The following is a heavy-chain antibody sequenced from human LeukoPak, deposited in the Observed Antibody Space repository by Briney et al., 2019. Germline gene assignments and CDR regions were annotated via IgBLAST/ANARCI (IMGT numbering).Heavy chain of an antibody. Sequence: SESVSLTCTVSGGSISSSDYYWTWIRQAPGKGLEWIGYIFYSGTTYYNPSLKSRLAMSVNTSKNQFSLNLSSVVAADTAMYYCAREKRAESISTPGTLDYWGQGTLVTVSS. CDR2: IFYSGTT. V-gene: IGHV4-30-4*01. D-gene: IGHD1-1*01. J-gene: IGHJ4*02. CDR1: GGSISSSDYY. CDR3: AREKRAESISTPGTLDY.